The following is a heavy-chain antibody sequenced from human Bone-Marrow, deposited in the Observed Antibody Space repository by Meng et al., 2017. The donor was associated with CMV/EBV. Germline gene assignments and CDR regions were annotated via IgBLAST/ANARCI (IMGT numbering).Heavy chain of an antibody. J-gene: IGHJ4*02. CDR2: INPNSGGI. CDR3: ARGSDSGNSFEYFDF. D-gene: IGHD4-23*01. V-gene: IGHV1-2*02. Sequence: SVKVSCKASGYTFTGNFIHWVRQAPGQGLEWMGWINPNSGGINLAQKFQGRVTMTRDTSFNTAYMDLRTLKSDDTAVYYCARGSDSGNSFEYFDFWGQGTLVTVSS. CDR1: GYTFTGNF.